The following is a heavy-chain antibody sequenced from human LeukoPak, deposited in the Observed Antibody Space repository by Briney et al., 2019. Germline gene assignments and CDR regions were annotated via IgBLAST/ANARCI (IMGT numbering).Heavy chain of an antibody. CDR2: IRYDGSNR. Sequence: GGSLRLSCAASGFTFSSYGMHWVRQAPGKGLEWVTSIRYDGSNRYYADSVKGRFTISRDNAKNSLYLQMNSLRAEDTAVYCCARDPARLGFEDYWGQGTLVTVSS. CDR3: ARDPARLGFEDY. CDR1: GFTFSSYG. D-gene: IGHD3-9*01. J-gene: IGHJ4*02. V-gene: IGHV3-30*02.